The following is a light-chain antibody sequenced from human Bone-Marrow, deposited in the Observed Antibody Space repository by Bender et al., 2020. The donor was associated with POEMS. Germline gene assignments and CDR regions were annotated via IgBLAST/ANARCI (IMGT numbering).Light chain of an antibody. Sequence: QSALTQSASVSGSPGQSITISCTGGNSNLVSWYQQHSGKAPKLMIYEGNKRPSGVSNRFAGSKSGNAASLTISGLQAEDEADYYGSSYTRSNTCVFGGGTKLTVL. CDR2: EGN. CDR1: GNSNL. V-gene: IGLV2-14*02. CDR3: SSYTRSNTCV. J-gene: IGLJ3*02.